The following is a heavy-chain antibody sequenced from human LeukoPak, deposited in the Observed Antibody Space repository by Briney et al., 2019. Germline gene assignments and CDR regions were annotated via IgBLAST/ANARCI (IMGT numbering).Heavy chain of an antibody. Sequence: GGSLRLSCAASGFTFSSHAMGWVRQAPEKGLEWVSAFGGSGGSTYYADSVKGRFTISRDNSKNTLYLQMNSLRAEDTALYYCARDPGVVAFHYFDYWGQGTLVTVSS. D-gene: IGHD3-3*01. J-gene: IGHJ4*02. CDR1: GFTFSSHA. CDR3: ARDPGVVAFHYFDY. CDR2: FGGSGGST. V-gene: IGHV3-23*01.